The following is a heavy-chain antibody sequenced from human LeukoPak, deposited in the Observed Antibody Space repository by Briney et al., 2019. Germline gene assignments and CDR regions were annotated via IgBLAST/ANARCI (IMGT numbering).Heavy chain of an antibody. V-gene: IGHV3-7*01. Sequence: GGSLRLSCAASGFTLSSYWMSWVRQAPGEGLEWVANIKQDGSEKYYVDSVKGRFTISRDNAKNSLYLQMNSLRGEDTAVYHCARDLTLGGQGTLVTVSS. D-gene: IGHD3-9*01. CDR1: GFTLSSYW. CDR3: ARDLTL. J-gene: IGHJ4*02. CDR2: IKQDGSEK.